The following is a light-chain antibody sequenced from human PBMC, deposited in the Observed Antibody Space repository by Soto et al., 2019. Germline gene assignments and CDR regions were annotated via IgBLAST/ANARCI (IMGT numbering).Light chain of an antibody. Sequence: QSALTQPRSVSGSPGQSVTISCTGTSSDVGAYNYVSWYQHRPGKAPKVMIYDVSERPSGVPDRFSGSKSDNKASLTISGLQAEDEADYYCCSYAGSYSGVFGGGTKLTVL. CDR2: DVS. CDR1: SSDVGAYNY. J-gene: IGLJ3*02. CDR3: CSYAGSYSGV. V-gene: IGLV2-11*01.